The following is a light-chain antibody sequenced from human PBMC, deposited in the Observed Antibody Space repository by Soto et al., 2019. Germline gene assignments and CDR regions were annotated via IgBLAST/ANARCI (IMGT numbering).Light chain of an antibody. Sequence: EIVLTESPGTLSLSPGERATLSCRASQSVSSSYLAWYQQKPGQAPRLLIYVASSRATGIPDRFSGSGSGTDLTITISRLEPEDFAVYYCQQYGSSQETFGQGTKLEIK. J-gene: IGKJ2*01. CDR3: QQYGSSQET. V-gene: IGKV3-20*01. CDR2: VAS. CDR1: QSVSSSY.